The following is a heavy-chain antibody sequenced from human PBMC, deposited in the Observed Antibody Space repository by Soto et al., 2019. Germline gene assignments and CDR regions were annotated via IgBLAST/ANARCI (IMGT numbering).Heavy chain of an antibody. CDR1: GGSISSSSYY. CDR2: IYYSGST. V-gene: IGHV4-39*01. D-gene: IGHD5-12*01. Sequence: SETLSLTCTVSGGSISSSSYYWGWIRQPPGKGLEWIGSIYYSGSTYYNPSLKSRVTISVDTSKNQFSLKLSSVTAADTAVYYCARNDGDSGYDSTYFDYWGQGTLVTVSS. J-gene: IGHJ4*02. CDR3: ARNDGDSGYDSTYFDY.